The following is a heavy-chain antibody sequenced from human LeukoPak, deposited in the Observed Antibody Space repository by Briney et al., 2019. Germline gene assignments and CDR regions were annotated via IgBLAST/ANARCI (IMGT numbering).Heavy chain of an antibody. V-gene: IGHV3-9*01. J-gene: IGHJ4*02. Sequence: GGSLRLSCAASGFTFDDYAMHWVRQAPGKGLEWVSGISWNSGSIGYADSVRGRFTISRDNSKNMVYLQMNSLRVEDTAVYYCARTREQWQVLDYWGQGTLVTVSS. CDR3: ARTREQWQVLDY. CDR1: GFTFDDYA. CDR2: ISWNSGSI. D-gene: IGHD6-19*01.